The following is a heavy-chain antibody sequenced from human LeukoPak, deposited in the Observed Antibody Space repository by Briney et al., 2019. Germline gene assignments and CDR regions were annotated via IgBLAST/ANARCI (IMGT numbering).Heavy chain of an antibody. D-gene: IGHD4-11*01. CDR2: IKPDGSEK. V-gene: IGHV3-7*05. J-gene: IGHJ4*02. CDR3: ADSNYWYPTDY. CDR1: GFPFSIYW. Sequence: GGSLRLSCAASGFPFSIYWMTWVRQAPGKGLEWVANIKPDGSEKYYVDSAKGRFTISRDNAKNSLYLQMNSLRAEDTAVYYCADSNYWYPTDYWGQGTLVTVSS.